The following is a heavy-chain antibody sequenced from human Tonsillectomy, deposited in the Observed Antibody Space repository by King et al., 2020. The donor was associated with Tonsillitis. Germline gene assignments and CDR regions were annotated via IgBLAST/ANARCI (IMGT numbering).Heavy chain of an antibody. D-gene: IGHD5-24*01. CDR3: ATRKIGYRDDALDL. J-gene: IGHJ3*01. Sequence: VQLQESGPGLVKPSETLSLTCNVSGDSLNQYFWSWIRQTPGKGLEWIGYIAYGGTTYYNPSLTSRVILSVDTSKNEISLKLNSVTAADTAIYYCATRKIGYRDDALDLWGQGTMVSVSS. CDR2: IAYGGTT. V-gene: IGHV4-59*01. CDR1: GDSLNQYF.